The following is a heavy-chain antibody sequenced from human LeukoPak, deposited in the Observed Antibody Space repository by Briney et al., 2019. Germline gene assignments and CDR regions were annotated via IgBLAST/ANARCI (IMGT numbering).Heavy chain of an antibody. Sequence: GGSLRLSCAASGFTFGGYALNWVRQAPGKGLEWVSAISGSGDGTHYADSVKGRFTFSRDNSKNTVSLQMSSLRAEDTAVYYCARGEGSCNSAFCRQYLPYWGQGTLVTVSS. V-gene: IGHV3-23*01. CDR3: ARGEGSCNSAFCRQYLPY. CDR2: ISGSGDGT. D-gene: IGHD2/OR15-2a*01. CDR1: GFTFGGYA. J-gene: IGHJ4*02.